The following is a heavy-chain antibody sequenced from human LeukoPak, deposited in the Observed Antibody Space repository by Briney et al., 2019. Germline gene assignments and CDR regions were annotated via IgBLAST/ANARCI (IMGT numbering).Heavy chain of an antibody. Sequence: GGSLRLSCAASGFTFRSYSMNWVRQAPGKGLEWVSSINSRGNDKYYAESVKGRFTISRDNAKNSLYLQMNNLRVEDTAVYYCAREGSIVPHQDLDCWGQGSPVTVSS. V-gene: IGHV3-21*01. CDR3: AREGSIVPHQDLDC. D-gene: IGHD2-21*01. J-gene: IGHJ4*02. CDR1: GFTFRSYS. CDR2: INSRGNDK.